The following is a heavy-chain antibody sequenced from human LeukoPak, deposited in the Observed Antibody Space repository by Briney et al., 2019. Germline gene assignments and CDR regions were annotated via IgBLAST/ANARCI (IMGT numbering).Heavy chain of an antibody. CDR2: INHSGST. Sequence: SETLSLTCAVYGGSFSGYYWSWIRQPPGKGLEWIGEINHSGSTNYNPSLKSRVTISVDTSKNQFTLKVSSVTAADTAVYHCAPGSTGGSRGSWFVPWGQGTLVTVSS. CDR1: GGSFSGYY. V-gene: IGHV4-34*01. J-gene: IGHJ5*02. D-gene: IGHD1-26*01. CDR3: APGSTGGSRGSWFVP.